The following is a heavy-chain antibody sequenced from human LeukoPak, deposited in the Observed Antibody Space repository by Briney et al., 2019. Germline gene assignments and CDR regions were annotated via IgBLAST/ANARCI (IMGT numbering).Heavy chain of an antibody. J-gene: IGHJ5*02. Sequence: TSETLSLTCTVSGGSISNYYWTWIRQPAGKGLEWIGRIYSSGSTNYNPSLTSRVTISVDTSKNQFSLKLSSVTAADTAVYYCARGYRNWFDPGGQGTLVTVSS. CDR3: ARGYRNWFDP. CDR1: GGSISNYY. CDR2: IYSSGST. D-gene: IGHD3-16*02. V-gene: IGHV4-4*07.